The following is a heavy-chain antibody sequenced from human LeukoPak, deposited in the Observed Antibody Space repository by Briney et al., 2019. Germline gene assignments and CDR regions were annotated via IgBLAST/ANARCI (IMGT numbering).Heavy chain of an antibody. V-gene: IGHV3-30*02. Sequence: GGSLRLSCAASGFTFSLYALNWVRQAPGKGLEWVAFIRYDGSKIYYAESVKGRFTISRDNSKNTLYLQMNSLRAEDTAVYYCAKERVTMVRGVIPGYFDYWGQGTLVTVSS. CDR3: AKERVTMVRGVIPGYFDY. J-gene: IGHJ4*02. CDR1: GFTFSLYA. CDR2: IRYDGSKI. D-gene: IGHD3-10*01.